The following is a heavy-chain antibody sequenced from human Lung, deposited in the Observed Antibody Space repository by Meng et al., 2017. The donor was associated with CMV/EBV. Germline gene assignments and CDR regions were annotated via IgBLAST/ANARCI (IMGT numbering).Heavy chain of an antibody. V-gene: IGHV2-5*02. J-gene: IGHJ4*02. CDR2: IYWDDDK. CDR1: GFSLTTSGVG. CDR3: VHAIGQWQLQGTYVDY. D-gene: IGHD6-19*01. Sequence: QITLKESGPTLVKPTQTLTLTCTFSGFSLTTSGVGVGWIRQPPGKALEWLALIYWDDDKRYRPSLKNRLIITEDTSKNQVVLTLLNMHPVDTATYYCVHAIGQWQLQGTYVDYWGQGTLFTVSS.